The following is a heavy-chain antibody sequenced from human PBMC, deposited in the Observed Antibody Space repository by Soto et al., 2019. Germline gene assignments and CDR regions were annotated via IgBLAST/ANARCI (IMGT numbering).Heavy chain of an antibody. CDR1: CYTFTNYG. CDR2: VSAYNGER. D-gene: IGHD6-6*01. Sequence: ASVKVACKASCYTFTNYGINWVRQAPGQGLEWLGWVSAYNGERRYAQRVQARVIMTTDTSTTTAYMELRSLRSDDTAVYYCSRGTSIPASGDYWGQGTLVTVSS. V-gene: IGHV1-18*01. J-gene: IGHJ4*01. CDR3: SRGTSIPASGDY.